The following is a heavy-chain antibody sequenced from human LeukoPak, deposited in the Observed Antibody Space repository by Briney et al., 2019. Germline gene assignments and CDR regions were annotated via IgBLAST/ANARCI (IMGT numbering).Heavy chain of an antibody. CDR1: GFTFSSYV. CDR2: VSFDGSNQ. Sequence: GGSLRLSCAASGFTFSSYVMHWVRQAPGKGLEWVALVSFDGSNQIYADSVKGRFAISRDNSKNTLYLEMNSLLSEDTAVYYCASVKWGCGSSGYYCENDAFDIWGQGTMVTVSS. V-gene: IGHV3-30*09. CDR3: ASVKWGCGSSGYYCENDAFDI. J-gene: IGHJ3*02. D-gene: IGHD3-22*01.